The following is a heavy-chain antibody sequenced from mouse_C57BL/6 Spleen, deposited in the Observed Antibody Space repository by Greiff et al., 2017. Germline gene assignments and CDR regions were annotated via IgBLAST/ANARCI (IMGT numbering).Heavy chain of an antibody. J-gene: IGHJ4*01. CDR1: GYTFTSYW. D-gene: IGHD1-1*01. V-gene: IGHV1-55*01. CDR3: ARGLLRGDAMDY. Sequence: VQLQQPGAELVKPGASVKMSCKASGYTFTSYWITWVKQRPGQGLEWIGDIYPGSGSTNYNEKFKSKATLTVDTSSSTAYMQLSSLTSEYSAVYYGARGLLRGDAMDYWGQGTSVTVSS. CDR2: IYPGSGST.